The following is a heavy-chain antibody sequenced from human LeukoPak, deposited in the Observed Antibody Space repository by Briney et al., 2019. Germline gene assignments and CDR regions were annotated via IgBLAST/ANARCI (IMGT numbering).Heavy chain of an antibody. CDR3: ARGRWELLRDDSFDP. CDR2: IYYSGST. V-gene: IGHV4-39*07. J-gene: IGHJ5*02. Sequence: SETLSLTCTVSGGSISSSSYYWGWIRQPPGKGLEWIGSIYYSGSTYYNPSLKSRVTISVDTSKNQFSLKLSSVTAADTAVYYGARGRWELLRDDSFDPWGQGTLVTVSS. D-gene: IGHD1-26*01. CDR1: GGSISSSSYY.